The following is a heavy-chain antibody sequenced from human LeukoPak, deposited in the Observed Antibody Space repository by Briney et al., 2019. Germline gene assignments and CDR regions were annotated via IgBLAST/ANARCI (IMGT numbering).Heavy chain of an antibody. J-gene: IGHJ4*02. V-gene: IGHV1-69*04. Sequence: GASVKVSCKASGGTFSSYAISWVRQAPGQGLEWMGRIIPILGIANYAQKFQGRVTITADKSTSTAYMELSSLRPEDTAVYYCARVSGYDFPYYFDYWGQGTLVTVSS. CDR2: IIPILGIA. CDR3: ARVSGYDFPYYFDY. CDR1: GGTFSSYA. D-gene: IGHD5-12*01.